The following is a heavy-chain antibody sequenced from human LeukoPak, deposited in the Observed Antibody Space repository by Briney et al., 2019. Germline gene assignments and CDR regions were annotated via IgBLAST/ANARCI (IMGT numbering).Heavy chain of an antibody. CDR1: EFTFTGYE. J-gene: IGHJ4*02. D-gene: IGHD6-13*01. CDR3: ARFIVAAAD. V-gene: IGHV4-34*01. CDR2: INHSGST. Sequence: KAGGSLRLSCAASEFTFTGYELNWVRQPPGKWLEWIGEINHSGSTSYNPSLKSRVTLSVDTSKNQFSLNLTSVTAADTAVYYCARFIVAAADWGQGTLVTVSS.